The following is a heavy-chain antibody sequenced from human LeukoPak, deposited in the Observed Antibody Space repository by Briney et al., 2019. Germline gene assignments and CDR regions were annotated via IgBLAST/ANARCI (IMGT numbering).Heavy chain of an antibody. Sequence: ASVKVSCKASGYTFTGYYMRWVRQAPGQGLEWMGWINPNSGGTNYAQKFQGRVTMTRDTSISTAYMELSRLRSDDTAVYYCARETPYGSGSHDAFDIWGQGTMVTVSS. CDR1: GYTFTGYY. CDR2: INPNSGGT. CDR3: ARETPYGSGSHDAFDI. D-gene: IGHD3-10*01. J-gene: IGHJ3*02. V-gene: IGHV1-2*02.